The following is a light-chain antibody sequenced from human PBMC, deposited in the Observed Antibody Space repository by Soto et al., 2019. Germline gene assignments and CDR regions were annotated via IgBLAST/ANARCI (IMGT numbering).Light chain of an antibody. CDR1: QSISSS. CDR3: QQYNTYWT. CDR2: QAS. J-gene: IGKJ1*01. V-gene: IGKV1-5*03. Sequence: DIQMTQSPSTLSASIGDRVTITCRASQSISSSLAWYQQKPGKAPKLVIYQASNLESGVPSRFSGSGSGTEFTLTIIRLQPDDFATYYCQQYNTYWTFGQGTKVEVK.